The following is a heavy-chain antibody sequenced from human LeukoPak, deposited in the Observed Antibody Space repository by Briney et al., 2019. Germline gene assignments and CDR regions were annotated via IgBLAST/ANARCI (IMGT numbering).Heavy chain of an antibody. CDR3: ARVYYGSGSYDYFDY. D-gene: IGHD3-10*01. CDR2: IYTSGST. Sequence: SQTLSLTCTVSGGSISSGSYYWSWIRQPAGKGLEWIGRIYTSGSTNYNPSLTSRVTISVDTSKNQFSLKLSSVTAADTAMYYCARVYYGSGSYDYFDYWGQGTLVTVSS. V-gene: IGHV4-61*02. J-gene: IGHJ4*02. CDR1: GGSISSGSYY.